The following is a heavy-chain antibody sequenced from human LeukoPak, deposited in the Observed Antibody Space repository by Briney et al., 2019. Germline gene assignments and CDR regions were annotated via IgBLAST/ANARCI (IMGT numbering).Heavy chain of an antibody. V-gene: IGHV3-66*01. CDR1: GFTVSSNH. CDR3: ARDSGDRPRAVGYYFDY. Sequence: GGSLRLSCAASGFTVSSNHMSWVRPAPGKGLEWVSVIYSGGSTYYADSVKGRFTISRDNSKNTLYLQMNSLRAEDTAVYYCARDSGDRPRAVGYYFDYWGQGSLVTVSS. D-gene: IGHD7-27*01. CDR2: IYSGGST. J-gene: IGHJ4*02.